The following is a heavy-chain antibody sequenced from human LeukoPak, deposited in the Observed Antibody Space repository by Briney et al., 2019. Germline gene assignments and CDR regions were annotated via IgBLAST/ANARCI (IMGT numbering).Heavy chain of an antibody. V-gene: IGHV1-18*01. CDR2: ISVYNGNT. J-gene: IGHJ3*02. D-gene: IGHD3-16*02. Sequence: ASVKVSCKASGYTFTSYGISWVRQAPGQGLEWMGWISVYNGNTNYAQKLQGRVTMTTDTSTNTAYMELSSLRSEDTAVYYCARGHLLRLGELSFMTAFDIWGQGTMVTVSS. CDR3: ARGHLLRLGELSFMTAFDI. CDR1: GYTFTSYG.